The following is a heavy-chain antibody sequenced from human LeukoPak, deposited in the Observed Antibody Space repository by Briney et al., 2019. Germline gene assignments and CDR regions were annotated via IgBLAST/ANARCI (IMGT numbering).Heavy chain of an antibody. V-gene: IGHV3-49*04. D-gene: IGHD6-13*01. Sequence: GGSLRLSCTASGFTLGDYAMSWVRQAPGKGLEWVSFIRSKAYGGTTEYAAPVKGRFTISRDDSKSIAYLQMNSLKTEDTAVYYCTRGHGAAAGLLHSWGQGTLVTVSS. CDR1: GFTLGDYA. CDR2: IRSKAYGGTT. CDR3: TRGHGAAAGLLHS. J-gene: IGHJ4*02.